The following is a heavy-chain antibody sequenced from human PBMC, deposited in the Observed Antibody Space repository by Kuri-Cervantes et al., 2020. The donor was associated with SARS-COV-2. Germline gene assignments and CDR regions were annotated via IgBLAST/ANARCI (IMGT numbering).Heavy chain of an antibody. Sequence: SETLSLTCTVSGGSISSSSYYWSWIRQPPRKGLEWIGEINHSGSTNYNPSLKSRVTISVDTSKNQFSLKLSSVTAADTAVYYCARATRGRDSHGLDYYGMDVWGQGTTVTVSS. J-gene: IGHJ6*02. CDR3: ARATRGRDSHGLDYYGMDV. D-gene: IGHD3-16*01. CDR2: INHSGST. V-gene: IGHV4-39*07. CDR1: GGSISSSSYY.